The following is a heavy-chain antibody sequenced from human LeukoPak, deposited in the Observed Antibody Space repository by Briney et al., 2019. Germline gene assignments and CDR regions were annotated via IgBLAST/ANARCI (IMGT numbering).Heavy chain of an antibody. D-gene: IGHD3-9*01. J-gene: IGHJ4*02. V-gene: IGHV3-48*02. CDR3: ATGARYFDS. CDR2: ISSGSSTI. CDR1: GFTFSSYS. Sequence: PGGSLRLSCVVSGFTFSSYSMNGVRQAPGKGVECVSYISSGSSTIYYADSVKGRFTISRDNAKNSLYLQMNSLRDEDTAVYYCATGARYFDSWGQGTLVTVSS.